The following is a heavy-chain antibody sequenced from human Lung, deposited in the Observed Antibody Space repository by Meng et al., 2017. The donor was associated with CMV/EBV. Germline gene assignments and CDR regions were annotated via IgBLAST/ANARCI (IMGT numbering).Heavy chain of an antibody. J-gene: IGHJ3*02. CDR3: ASEYIAARIQSLCPAFDI. CDR1: GFPFSSYW. CDR2: INSDGSST. Sequence: LXCAASGFPFSSYWMPWVRQAPGKGLVWVPRINSDGSSTSSTDSVKGRFTISRDNAKNTLYLQMNSLRAEDTAVYYCASEYIAARIQSLCPAFDIWXQGTMVTVSS. D-gene: IGHD6-6*01. V-gene: IGHV3-74*01.